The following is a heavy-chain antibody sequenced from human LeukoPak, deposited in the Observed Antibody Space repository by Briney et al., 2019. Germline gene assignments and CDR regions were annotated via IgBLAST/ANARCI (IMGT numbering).Heavy chain of an antibody. Sequence: PSETLSVTCGVYGGSFSGYYWSWIRQPRGKGLEWIGEINHSGTTNYNPSLKSRVTISVDTSKNQFSLNLSSVTAADTAVYYCARRGPMGAAAGTGYFQHWGQGPLVTVSP. CDR3: ARRGPMGAAAGTGYFQH. J-gene: IGHJ1*01. D-gene: IGHD6-13*01. CDR1: GGSFSGYY. CDR2: INHSGTT. V-gene: IGHV4-34*01.